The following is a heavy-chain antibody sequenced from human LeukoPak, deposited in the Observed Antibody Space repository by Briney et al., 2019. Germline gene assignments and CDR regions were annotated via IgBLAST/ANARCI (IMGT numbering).Heavy chain of an antibody. J-gene: IGHJ4*02. CDR2: IYHSGST. CDR3: ARGTLVATTYYFDY. Sequence: SETLSLTCTVSGYSISSGYYWGWIRQPPGKGLEWIGSIYHSGSTYYNPSLKSRVTISVDTSKNQFSLKLSSVTAADTAVYYCARGTLVATTYYFDYWGQGTLVTVSS. D-gene: IGHD5-12*01. CDR1: GYSISSGYY. V-gene: IGHV4-38-2*02.